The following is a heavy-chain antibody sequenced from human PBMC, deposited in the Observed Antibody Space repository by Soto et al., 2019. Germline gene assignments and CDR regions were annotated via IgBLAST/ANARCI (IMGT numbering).Heavy chain of an antibody. CDR2: IVPLFTTP. D-gene: IGHD2-15*01. Sequence: QVQLVQSGAEVKKPGSSVKVSCRASGDTFGNSAIAWVRQAPGQGLEWMGGIVPLFTTPNYAPNFQGRVTITAEQSTSTLYMELSSLRSDDTAVYYCAREGFSSPYLDYWGQGTLVTVSS. V-gene: IGHV1-69*01. CDR3: AREGFSSPYLDY. CDR1: GDTFGNSA. J-gene: IGHJ4*02.